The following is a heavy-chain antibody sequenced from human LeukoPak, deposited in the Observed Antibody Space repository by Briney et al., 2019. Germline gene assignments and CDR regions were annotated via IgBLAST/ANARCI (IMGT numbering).Heavy chain of an antibody. CDR1: GFTVSSNS. CDR2: IFSST. J-gene: IGHJ4*02. D-gene: IGHD4-23*01. Sequence: PGGSLRLSCTVSGFTVSSNSMSWVRQAPGKGLEWVSFIFSSTHYSDSVKGRFTISRDNSKNTLYLQMNSLRAEATAVYYCARRAGAYSHPYDYWGQGTLVTVSS. CDR3: ARRAGAYSHPYDY. V-gene: IGHV3-53*01.